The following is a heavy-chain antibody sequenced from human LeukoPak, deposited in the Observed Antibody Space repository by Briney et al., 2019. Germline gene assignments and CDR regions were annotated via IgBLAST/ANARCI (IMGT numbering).Heavy chain of an antibody. V-gene: IGHV4-34*01. CDR3: ASEGPGIADQKGVY. J-gene: IGHJ4*02. D-gene: IGHD6-13*01. Sequence: TSETLSLTCAVYGGSFSGYYWSWIRQPPGKGLGWIGEINHSGSTNYNPSLKSRVTISVDTSKNQFSLKLSSVTAADTAVYYCASEGPGIADQKGVYWGQGTLVTVSS. CDR1: GGSFSGYY. CDR2: INHSGST.